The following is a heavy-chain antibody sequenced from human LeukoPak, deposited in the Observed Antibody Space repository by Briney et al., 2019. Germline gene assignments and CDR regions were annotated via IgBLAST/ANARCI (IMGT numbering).Heavy chain of an antibody. CDR3: ARGGVAYCGGDCYSDAFDI. J-gene: IGHJ3*02. Sequence: GGSLRLSCAASGFTFSSYAMHWVRQAPGKGLEWVAVISYDGSNKYYADSVKGRFTISRDNSKNTLYLQMNSLRAEDTAVYYCARGGVAYCGGDCYSDAFDIWGQGTMVTVSS. CDR2: ISYDGSNK. V-gene: IGHV3-30-3*01. D-gene: IGHD2-21*02. CDR1: GFTFSSYA.